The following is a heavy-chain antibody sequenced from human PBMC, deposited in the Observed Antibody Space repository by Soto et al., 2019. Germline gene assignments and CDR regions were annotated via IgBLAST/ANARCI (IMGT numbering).Heavy chain of an antibody. CDR2: IYSGGST. D-gene: IGHD3-22*01. CDR3: ARDKYYYDSSGYSDY. Sequence: GGSLRLSCAASGFTFSSYAIQWVRQAPGKGLEWVSVIYSGGSTYYADSVKGRFTISRDNSKNTLYLQMNSLRAEDTAVYYCARDKYYYDSSGYSDYWGQGTLVTVSS. J-gene: IGHJ4*02. CDR1: GFTFSSYA. V-gene: IGHV3-53*01.